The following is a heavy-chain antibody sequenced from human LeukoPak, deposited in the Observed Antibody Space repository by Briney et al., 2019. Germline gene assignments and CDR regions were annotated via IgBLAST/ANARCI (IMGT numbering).Heavy chain of an antibody. CDR3: ARGLTEYYYDSSGSTPPGY. CDR1: GYTFTSYG. J-gene: IGHJ4*02. Sequence: ASVKVSCKASGYTFTSYGISWVRQAPGQGLEWMGWISAYNGNTNYAQKLQGRVTMTTDTSTSTAYMELRSLRSDDTAVYYCARGLTEYYYDSSGSTPPGYWGQGTLVIVSS. CDR2: ISAYNGNT. D-gene: IGHD3-22*01. V-gene: IGHV1-18*01.